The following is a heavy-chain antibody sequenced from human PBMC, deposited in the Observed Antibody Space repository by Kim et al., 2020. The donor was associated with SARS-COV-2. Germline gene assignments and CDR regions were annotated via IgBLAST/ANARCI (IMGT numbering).Heavy chain of an antibody. V-gene: IGHV3-23*01. CDR1: GFSFDTYA. CDR2: MTASGDAT. CDR3: VKSTLLRGVTLAGNAFDV. D-gene: IGHD3-10*01. Sequence: GGALRLSCAASGFSFDTYAMTWVRQAPGKGPEWVATMTASGDATDYSDSVRGRFVISRDNARKVVFLQMNSLRADDTATYHCVKSTLLRGVTLAGNAFDVWGPGSLLSVSS. J-gene: IGHJ3*01.